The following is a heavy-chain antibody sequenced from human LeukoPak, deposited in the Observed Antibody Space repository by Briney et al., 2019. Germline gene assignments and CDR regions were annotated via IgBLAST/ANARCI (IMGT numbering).Heavy chain of an antibody. CDR1: GYTFTSYG. J-gene: IGHJ4*02. Sequence: ASVKVSCKASGYTFTSYGISWVRQAPGQGLEWMGWISAYNGNTNYAQKLQGRVTMTTDTSTSTAYMELRSPRSDDTAVYYCARDLGRELLMVYRPPHYWGKGTLVTVSS. D-gene: IGHD2-8*01. V-gene: IGHV1-18*01. CDR3: ARDLGRELLMVYRPPHY. CDR2: ISAYNGNT.